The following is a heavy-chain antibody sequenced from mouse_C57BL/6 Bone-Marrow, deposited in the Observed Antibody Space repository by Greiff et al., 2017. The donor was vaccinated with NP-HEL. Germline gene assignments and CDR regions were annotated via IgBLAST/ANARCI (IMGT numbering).Heavy chain of an antibody. CDR1: GFTFSDYG. Sequence: EVKLVESGGGLVKPGGSLKLSCAASGFTFSDYGMHWVRQAPEKGLEWVAYISSGSSTIYYADTVKGRFTISRDNAKNTLFLQMTSLRSEDTAMYYCAKNYYGSSYDFDYWGQGTTPTVSS. D-gene: IGHD1-1*01. J-gene: IGHJ2*01. CDR2: ISSGSSTI. V-gene: IGHV5-17*01. CDR3: AKNYYGSSYDFDY.